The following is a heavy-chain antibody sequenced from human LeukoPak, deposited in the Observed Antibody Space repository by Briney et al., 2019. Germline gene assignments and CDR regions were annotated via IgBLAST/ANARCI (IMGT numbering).Heavy chain of an antibody. J-gene: IGHJ3*02. Sequence: PSETLSLTCTVSGDSVSSGYYYWSCIRQPPGKGLEWIGNIYYTGSTNYNPSLKSRVTISVDTSKNQFSLKLNSVTAADMAVYCCARNYYDSSGYYLFDAFDIWGQGTMVTVSS. V-gene: IGHV4-61*01. D-gene: IGHD3-22*01. CDR1: GDSVSSGYYY. CDR2: IYYTGST. CDR3: ARNYYDSSGYYLFDAFDI.